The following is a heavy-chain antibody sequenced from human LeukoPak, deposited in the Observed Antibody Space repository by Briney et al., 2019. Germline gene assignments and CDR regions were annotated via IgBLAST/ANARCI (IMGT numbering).Heavy chain of an antibody. J-gene: IGHJ3*02. CDR3: ASYVMATTIDI. D-gene: IGHD5-24*01. CDR2: ISGSGGST. V-gene: IGHV3-11*04. CDR1: GGSISSSSYY. Sequence: LSLTCTVSGGSISSSSYYWGWIRQPPGKGLEWVSAISGSGGSTYYADSVKGRFTISRDNAKNSLSLQMNSLRAEDTAVYYCASYVMATTIDIWGQGTMVTVSS.